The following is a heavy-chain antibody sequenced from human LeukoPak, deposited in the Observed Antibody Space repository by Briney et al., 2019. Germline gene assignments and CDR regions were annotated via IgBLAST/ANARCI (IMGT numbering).Heavy chain of an antibody. J-gene: IGHJ4*02. CDR1: GFTFSDYY. CDR3: ARHRYCDTTRCYGTDFDY. Sequence: GGSLRLSCAASGFTFSDYYMSWIRQAPGKVLEWVSYISSSSTYSNYADSVKGRFTISRDNANNSLDLQMNSLRAEDTAAYYCARHRYCDTTRCYGTDFDYWGQGTLLNVSS. V-gene: IGHV3-11*06. D-gene: IGHD2-2*01. CDR2: ISSSSTYS.